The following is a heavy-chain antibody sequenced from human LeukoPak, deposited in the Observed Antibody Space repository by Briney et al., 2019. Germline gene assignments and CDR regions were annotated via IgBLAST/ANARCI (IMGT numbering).Heavy chain of an antibody. CDR1: GYTFTSYG. D-gene: IGHD6-13*01. CDR3: ARYPLSYSSNWHYYFDY. CDR2: ISGSNGNT. Sequence: ASVKVSCKASGYTFTSYGVSWVRQAPGQGLEWMGWISGSNGNTNNAQKVQGRVTMTTDTSTSTAYMELRSLTTGHTAVYYCARYPLSYSSNWHYYFDYWGQGTLLTVSS. V-gene: IGHV1-18*01. J-gene: IGHJ4*02.